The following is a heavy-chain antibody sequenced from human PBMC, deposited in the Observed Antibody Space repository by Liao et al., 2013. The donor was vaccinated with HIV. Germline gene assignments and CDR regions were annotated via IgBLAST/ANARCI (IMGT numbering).Heavy chain of an antibody. D-gene: IGHD2-21*01. Sequence: QLQLQESASGLLKPSQTLSLTCAVSGGSISSAGYSWSWIRQPPGKGLEWIGYIYHGRSAYYNPSLKSRVTISEDSSKNQFSLNLTSVTAADTAVYYCARGPPSFFVTAGFDPWGQGTLVTVSS. CDR2: IYHGRSA. J-gene: IGHJ5*02. CDR1: GGSISSAGYS. CDR3: ARGPPSFFVTAGFDP. V-gene: IGHV4-30-2*01.